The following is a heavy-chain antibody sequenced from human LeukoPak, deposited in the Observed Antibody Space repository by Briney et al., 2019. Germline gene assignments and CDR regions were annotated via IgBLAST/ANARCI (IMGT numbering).Heavy chain of an antibody. V-gene: IGHV3-23*01. Sequence: PGGSLRLSCAASGFTLSSYAMSWVRQGPGKGLEWVSAISVSGNTYHADSVKGRFTISRDSSKNALYLQMNSLRAEDAAVYYCAKDDRGGGSGYYYVDGNFDYWGQGTLVTVSS. CDR1: GFTLSSYA. CDR3: AKDDRGGGSGYYYVDGNFDY. CDR2: ISVSGNT. J-gene: IGHJ4*02. D-gene: IGHD3-22*01.